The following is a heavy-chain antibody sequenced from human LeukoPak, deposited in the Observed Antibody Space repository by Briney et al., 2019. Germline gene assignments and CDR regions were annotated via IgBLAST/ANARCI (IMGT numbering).Heavy chain of an antibody. Sequence: SVTVSCKASGYTFTSYGISWVRQAPGQGLEWMGGIIPIFGTANYAQKFQGRVTIIADESTSTAYMELSSLRSEDTAVYYCARLDEYRSSSRYYGMDVWGQGTTVTVSS. CDR1: GYTFTSYG. V-gene: IGHV1-69*13. CDR3: ARLDEYRSSSRYYGMDV. CDR2: IIPIFGTA. D-gene: IGHD6-6*01. J-gene: IGHJ6*02.